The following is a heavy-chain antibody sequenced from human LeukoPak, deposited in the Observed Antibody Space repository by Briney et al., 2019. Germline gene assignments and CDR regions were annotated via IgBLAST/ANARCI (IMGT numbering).Heavy chain of an antibody. J-gene: IGHJ4*02. CDR2: ISYTEGT. D-gene: IGHD2-2*01. Sequence: SETLSLTCSVSGAPISRYYWSWIRQPPGKGLEWIGYISYTEGTTYNPSLKSRFTISVDTSKNQSSLKVDSVTAADTAMYYCAGGTYHRFDYWGQGTLVTVSS. CDR3: AGGTYHRFDY. V-gene: IGHV4-59*08. CDR1: GAPISRYY.